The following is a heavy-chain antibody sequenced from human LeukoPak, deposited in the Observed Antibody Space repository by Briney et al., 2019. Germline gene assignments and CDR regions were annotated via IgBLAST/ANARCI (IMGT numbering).Heavy chain of an antibody. CDR1: GYTFTSYD. D-gene: IGHD3-3*01. CDR2: MNPNSGNT. J-gene: IGHJ6*03. Sequence: ASVKVSCEASGYTFTSYDINWVRQATGQGLEWMGWMNPNSGNTGYAQKFQGRVTITRNTSISTAYMELSSLRSEDTAVYYCARGRRIFGVVTASYYYMDVWGKGTTVTVSS. CDR3: ARGRRIFGVVTASYYYMDV. V-gene: IGHV1-8*03.